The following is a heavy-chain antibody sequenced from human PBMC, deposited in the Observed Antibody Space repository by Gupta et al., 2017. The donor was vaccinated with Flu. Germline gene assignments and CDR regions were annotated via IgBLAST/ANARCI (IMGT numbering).Heavy chain of an antibody. Sequence: QAPGKGLEWVAVISYDGSNKYYADSVKGRFTISRDNSKNTLYLQMNSLRAEDTAVYYCAKGRWGTIFGVVISWGQGTLVTVSS. J-gene: IGHJ5*02. V-gene: IGHV3-30*18. CDR3: AKGRWGTIFGVVIS. D-gene: IGHD3-3*01. CDR2: ISYDGSNK.